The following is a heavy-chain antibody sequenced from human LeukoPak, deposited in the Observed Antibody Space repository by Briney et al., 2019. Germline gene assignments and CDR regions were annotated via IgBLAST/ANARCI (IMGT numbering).Heavy chain of an antibody. D-gene: IGHD2-15*01. CDR1: GFTFSTYW. V-gene: IGHV3-21*01. CDR3: ARDEASKYCSGGSCRYNWFDP. CDR2: ISSSSSYI. J-gene: IGHJ5*02. Sequence: GGSLRLSCAASGFTFSTYWMSWVRQAPGKGLEWVSSISSSSSYIYYADSVKGRFTISRDNAKNSLYLQMNSLRAEDTAVYYCARDEASKYCSGGSCRYNWFDPWGQGTLVTVSS.